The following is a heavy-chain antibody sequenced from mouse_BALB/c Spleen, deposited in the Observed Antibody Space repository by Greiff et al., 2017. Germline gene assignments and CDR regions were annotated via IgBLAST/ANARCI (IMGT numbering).Heavy chain of an antibody. CDR1: GFTFSSFG. V-gene: IGHV5-17*02. Sequence: EVKVVESGGGLVQPGGSRKLSCAASGFTFSSFGMHWVRQAPEKGLEWVAYISSGSSTIYYADTVKGRFTISRDNPKNTLFLQMTSLRSEDTAMYYCARPYYGYDYYYAMDYWGQGTSVTVSS. CDR2: ISSGSSTI. CDR3: ARPYYGYDYYYAMDY. J-gene: IGHJ4*01. D-gene: IGHD1-2*01.